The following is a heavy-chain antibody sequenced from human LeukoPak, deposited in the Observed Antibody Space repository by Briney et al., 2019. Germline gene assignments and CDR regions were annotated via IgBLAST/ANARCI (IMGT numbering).Heavy chain of an antibody. CDR3: ARDSGYCSGGSCYY. Sequence: GGSLRLSCAASGFTFSSYGMHWVRQAPGKGLEWVSYISSSSGTIYFADSVKGRFTVSRDNAKNSLYLQMNSLRAEDTAVYYCARDSGYCSGGSCYYWGQGTLVTVSS. J-gene: IGHJ4*02. D-gene: IGHD2-15*01. CDR1: GFTFSSYG. V-gene: IGHV3-48*04. CDR2: ISSSSGTI.